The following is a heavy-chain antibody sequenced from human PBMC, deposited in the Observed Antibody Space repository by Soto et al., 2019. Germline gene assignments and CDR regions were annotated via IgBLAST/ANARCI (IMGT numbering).Heavy chain of an antibody. Sequence: GGSLRLPCAASGFTFSSYAMSWVRQAPGKGLEWVSAISGSGGSTYYADSVKGRFTISRDNSKNTLYLQMNSLRAEDTAVYYCAKIPPGYSYGYFYFDYWGQGTLVTVSS. CDR2: ISGSGGST. CDR3: AKIPPGYSYGYFYFDY. V-gene: IGHV3-23*01. D-gene: IGHD5-18*01. CDR1: GFTFSSYA. J-gene: IGHJ4*02.